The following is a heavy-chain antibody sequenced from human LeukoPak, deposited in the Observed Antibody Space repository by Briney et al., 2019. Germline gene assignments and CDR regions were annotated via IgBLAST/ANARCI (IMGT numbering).Heavy chain of an antibody. CDR1: GFTFSSYA. J-gene: IGHJ6*02. D-gene: IGHD6-19*01. CDR2: IRYDGSNK. V-gene: IGHV3-30*02. Sequence: GGSLRLSCAASGFTFSSYAMSWVRQAPGKGLEWVAFIRYDGSNKYYADSVKGRFTISRDNSKNTLYLQMNSLRAEDTAVYYCARGTPSSSGWLYYGMDVWGQGTTVTVSS. CDR3: ARGTPSSSGWLYYGMDV.